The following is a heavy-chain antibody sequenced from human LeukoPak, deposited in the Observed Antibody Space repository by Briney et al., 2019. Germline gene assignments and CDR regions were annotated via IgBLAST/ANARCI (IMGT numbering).Heavy chain of an antibody. Sequence: GGSPRLSCAASGFIFSSYWMHWVRQAPGKGLVWVSRINSDGSRTNYADSVKGRFTISRDNSKNTLYLQMNSLRAEDTAVYYCAKFYGSGIHDAFDIWGQGTMVTVSS. CDR1: GFIFSSYW. J-gene: IGHJ3*02. CDR2: INSDGSRT. V-gene: IGHV3-74*01. D-gene: IGHD3-10*01. CDR3: AKFYGSGIHDAFDI.